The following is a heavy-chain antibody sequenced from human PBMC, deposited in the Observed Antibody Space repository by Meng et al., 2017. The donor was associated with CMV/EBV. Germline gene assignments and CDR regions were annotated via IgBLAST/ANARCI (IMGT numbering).Heavy chain of an antibody. D-gene: IGHD1-14*01. V-gene: IGHV5-10-1*01. CDR2: NDPSDSYT. Sequence: KVSCKGSGYSFTNYWISWVRQMPGKGLEWMGTNDPSDSYTNYSPSFQGHVTISADKSISTAYLQWSSLKASDTAMYYCAVGWYFDFDYWGQGTLVTVSS. CDR3: AVGWYFDFDY. J-gene: IGHJ4*02. CDR1: GYSFTNYW.